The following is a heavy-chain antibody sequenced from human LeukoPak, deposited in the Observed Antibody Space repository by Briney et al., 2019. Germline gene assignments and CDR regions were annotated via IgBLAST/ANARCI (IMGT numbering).Heavy chain of an antibody. Sequence: PGGSLRLSCAASGFTFSNAWMSWVRQDPGKGLEWVAVISYDGSNKYYADSVKGRFTISRDNSKNTLYLQMNSLRAEDTAVYYCAKDFDYYDSSGYYPDYWGQGTLVTVSS. CDR1: GFTFSNAW. J-gene: IGHJ4*02. D-gene: IGHD3-22*01. CDR2: ISYDGSNK. V-gene: IGHV3-30*18. CDR3: AKDFDYYDSSGYYPDY.